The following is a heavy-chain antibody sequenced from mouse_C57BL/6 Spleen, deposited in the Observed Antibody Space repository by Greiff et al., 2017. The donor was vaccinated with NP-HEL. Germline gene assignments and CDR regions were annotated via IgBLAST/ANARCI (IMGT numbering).Heavy chain of an antibody. CDR2: IDPSDSYT. CDR3: ARIWWDHDFDC. D-gene: IGHD1-1*02. J-gene: IGHJ2*01. Sequence: VQLQQPGAELVMPGASVKLSCKASGYTFTSYWMHWVKQRPGQGLEWIGEIDPSDSYTNYNQKFKGKSTLTVDKSSSTAYMQLSSLTSEDSAVYYCARIWWDHDFDCWGKGTTLTVSS. CDR1: GYTFTSYW. V-gene: IGHV1-69*01.